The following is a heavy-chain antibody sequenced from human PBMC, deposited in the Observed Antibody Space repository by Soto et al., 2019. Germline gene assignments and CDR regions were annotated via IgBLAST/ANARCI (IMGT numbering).Heavy chain of an antibody. D-gene: IGHD2-2*01. CDR2: VSGNNGAS. CDR3: VRDQKYFRVNGNWFDS. Sequence: QVQLMQSATEVKKPGASVTVSCTASGYTSADFGISWVRQAPGQGLEWMGWVSGNNGASNPAPKVQGRITMTLDTSTGVSYMALRSLRSDDTAIYYCVRDQKYFRVNGNWFDSWGQGTLVSVSS. V-gene: IGHV1-18*04. CDR1: GYTSADFG. J-gene: IGHJ5*01.